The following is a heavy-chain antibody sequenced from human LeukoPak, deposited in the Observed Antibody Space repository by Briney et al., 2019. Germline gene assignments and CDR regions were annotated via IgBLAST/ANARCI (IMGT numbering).Heavy chain of an antibody. J-gene: IGHJ4*02. CDR3: ARRNYRAGYFDY. CDR2: INHSGST. Sequence: SETLSLTCAVYGGSFSGYYWSWIRQPPGKGLEWIGEINHSGSTNYNPSLKSRVTMSVDTSKNQFSLKLSSVTAADTAVYYCARRNYRAGYFDYWGQGTLVTVSS. D-gene: IGHD1-7*01. CDR1: GGSFSGYY. V-gene: IGHV4-34*01.